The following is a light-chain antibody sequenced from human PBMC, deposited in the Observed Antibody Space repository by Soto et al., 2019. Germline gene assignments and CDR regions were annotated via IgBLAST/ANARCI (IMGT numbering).Light chain of an antibody. J-gene: IGLJ1*01. V-gene: IGLV2-11*01. Sequence: QSALTQPRSVSGSPGQSVTISGSGSSSDVGGYNYVSWYQQQPGKAPKLLIYDVTIRTSGVSDRFSGSKSGNTASLTISDLQAADDGDYYCCSYAGTYTFFVFGTGTKLTVL. CDR3: CSYAGTYTFFV. CDR2: DVT. CDR1: SSDVGGYNY.